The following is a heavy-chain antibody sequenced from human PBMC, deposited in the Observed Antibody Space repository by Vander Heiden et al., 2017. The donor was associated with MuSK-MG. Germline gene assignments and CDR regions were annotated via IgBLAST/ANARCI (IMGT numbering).Heavy chain of an antibody. J-gene: IGHJ4*02. CDR3: ARDKSVAGRFDY. D-gene: IGHD6-19*01. CDR2: ISSSSSYI. CDR1: GFTFRSYS. V-gene: IGHV3-21*01. Sequence: EVQLVESGGGLVKPGGSLRLPCAASGFTFRSYSVNWGGQATGKGLEWFSSISSSSSYIYYADSVKGRFTSSRDNAKNSLYLQMNSLRAEDTAVYYCARDKSVAGRFDYWGQGTLVTVSS.